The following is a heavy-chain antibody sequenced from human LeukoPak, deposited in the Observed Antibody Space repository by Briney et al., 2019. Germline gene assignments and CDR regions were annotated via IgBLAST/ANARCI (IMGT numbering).Heavy chain of an antibody. D-gene: IGHD6-19*01. J-gene: IGHJ5*02. CDR1: GFTFSSYS. V-gene: IGHV3-23*01. Sequence: GGSLRLSCAASGFTFSSYSMNWIRMPPGNGLELVSAVSGSGGGTYYSDSVQGRLAISRDNTKNTLYLKINSLRAEDTDVYSCAKEQWLSWGQGTLVAVSS. CDR3: AKEQWLS. CDR2: VSGSGGGT.